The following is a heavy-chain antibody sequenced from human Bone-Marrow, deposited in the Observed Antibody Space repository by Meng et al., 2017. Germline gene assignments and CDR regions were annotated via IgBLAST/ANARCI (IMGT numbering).Heavy chain of an antibody. CDR1: GFTFSSYE. CDR2: ISSSGSTI. D-gene: IGHD3-10*01. V-gene: IGHV3-48*03. J-gene: IGHJ6*02. CDR3: ARDHAWFGETYAMDV. Sequence: GGSLRLSCAASGFTFSSYEMNWVRQAPGKGLEWVSYISSSGSTIYYADSVKGRFTISRDNAKNPLYLQMNSLRAEDTAVYYCARDHAWFGETYAMDVWGQGTTVTVSS.